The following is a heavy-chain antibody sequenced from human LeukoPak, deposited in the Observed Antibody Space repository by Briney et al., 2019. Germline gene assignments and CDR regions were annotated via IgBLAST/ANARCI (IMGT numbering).Heavy chain of an antibody. CDR2: ITQSGNT. J-gene: IGHJ4*02. CDR3: ARHDEYSSNHVGLDY. V-gene: IGHV4-34*01. D-gene: IGHD6-13*01. Sequence: SETLSLTCAIYGGSFSNFYWNWIRQSPGKGLEWIGEITQSGNTNYNPSLKSRVTISVDTSKNHFSLKLTSVTAAGTAVYYCARHDEYSSNHVGLDYWGQGTLVTVSS. CDR1: GGSFSNFY.